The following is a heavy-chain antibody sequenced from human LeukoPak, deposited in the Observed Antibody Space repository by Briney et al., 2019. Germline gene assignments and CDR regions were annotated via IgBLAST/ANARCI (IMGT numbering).Heavy chain of an antibody. J-gene: IGHJ4*02. CDR3: ARDLIDWGLGY. Sequence: ASVKVSCKASGYTFTSYAMHWVRQAPGQRLEWMGWINAGNGNTKYSQKFRGRVTMTRDTSTSTVYMELSSLRSEDTAVYYCARDLIDWGLGYWGQGTLVTVSS. D-gene: IGHD7-27*01. CDR1: GYTFTSYA. V-gene: IGHV1-3*01. CDR2: INAGNGNT.